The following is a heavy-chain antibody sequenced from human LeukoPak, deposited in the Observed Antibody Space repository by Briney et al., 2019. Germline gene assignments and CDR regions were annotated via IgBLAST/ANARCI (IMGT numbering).Heavy chain of an antibody. V-gene: IGHV3-30*02. CDR1: GFSFGGYG. D-gene: IGHD3-16*01. J-gene: IGHJ5*01. CDR3: VRAGIGGSTTLDS. CDR2: VRYDGSKT. Sequence: PGGSLRLSCAASGFSFGGYGMHWVRQTPGKGLDWGSFVRYDGSKTYYGDSEKGRFTISRDNSNNTVYLQMNRLRPDDTAVYYCVRAGIGGSTTLDSWGQGTLVTVSS.